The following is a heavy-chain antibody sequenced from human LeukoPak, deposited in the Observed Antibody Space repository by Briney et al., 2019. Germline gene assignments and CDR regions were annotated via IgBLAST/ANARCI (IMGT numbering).Heavy chain of an antibody. J-gene: IGHJ4*02. CDR2: INPNSGGT. V-gene: IGHV1-2*02. D-gene: IGHD2-2*02. CDR1: GYTFTGYY. CDR3: ARVGDCSSTSCYRMPFDY. Sequence: ASVKVSCKASGYTFTGYYMHWVRQAPGQGLEWMGWINPNSGGTNYAQKFQGRVTMTRDTSISTAYMELSRLRSDDTAVYYCARVGDCSSTSCYRMPFDYWGQGTLVTVSS.